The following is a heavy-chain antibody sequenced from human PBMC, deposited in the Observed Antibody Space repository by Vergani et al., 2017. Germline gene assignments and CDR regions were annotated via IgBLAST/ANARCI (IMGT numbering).Heavy chain of an antibody. CDR1: GGSFSSYY. D-gene: IGHD3-10*01. Sequence: QVQLQQWGAGLLKPSETLSLTCAVHGGSFSSYYWSWISQPQGKGLEWSGEINHSGSTNYNPSLKSRVTISVDTSKNQFSLKLSSVTAADTAVYYCASITSSGSYFWFDPWGQGTLVTVSS. CDR2: INHSGST. CDR3: ASITSSGSYFWFDP. V-gene: IGHV4-34*01. J-gene: IGHJ5*02.